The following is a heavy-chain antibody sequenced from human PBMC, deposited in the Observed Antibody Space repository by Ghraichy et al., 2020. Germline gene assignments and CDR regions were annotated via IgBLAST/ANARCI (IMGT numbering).Heavy chain of an antibody. CDR1: GGSISSSSYY. D-gene: IGHD3-10*01. V-gene: IGHV4-39*01. CDR3: ARHADYYGSGSYFDY. J-gene: IGHJ4*02. CDR2: IYYSGST. Sequence: SETLSLTCTVSGGSISSSSYYWGWIRQPPGKGLEWIGSIYYSGSTYYNPSLKSRVTISVDTSKNQFSLKLSSVTAADTAVYYCARHADYYGSGSYFDYWGQGTLVTVSS.